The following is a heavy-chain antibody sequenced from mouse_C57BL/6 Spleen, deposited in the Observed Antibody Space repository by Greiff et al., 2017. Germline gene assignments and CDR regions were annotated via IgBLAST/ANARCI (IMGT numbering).Heavy chain of an antibody. V-gene: IGHV1-64*01. CDR2: IHPNSGST. CDR1: GYTFTSYW. Sequence: VQLQQPGAELVKPGASVKLSCKASGYTFTSYWMHWVKQRPGHGLEWIGMIHPNSGSTNYNEKFKSKATLTVDKSSSTAYMQLSSLTSEDSAVYYCAMLYGNHGYFDVWGTGTTVTVSS. D-gene: IGHD2-1*01. J-gene: IGHJ1*03. CDR3: AMLYGNHGYFDV.